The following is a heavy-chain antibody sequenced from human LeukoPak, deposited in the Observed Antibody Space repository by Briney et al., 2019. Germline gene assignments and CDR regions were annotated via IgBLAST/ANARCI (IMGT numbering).Heavy chain of an antibody. CDR1: GFTFSSYW. Sequence: GGSLRLSCAASGFTFSSYWMHWVRQAPGKGLVWVSRINSDGSSTSYADSVKGRFTISGDSAKNTLYLQMNSLRAEDTAVYDCARDLGDYVWDLNWFDPWGQGTLVTVSS. CDR2: INSDGSST. D-gene: IGHD3-16*01. V-gene: IGHV3-74*01. J-gene: IGHJ5*02. CDR3: ARDLGDYVWDLNWFDP.